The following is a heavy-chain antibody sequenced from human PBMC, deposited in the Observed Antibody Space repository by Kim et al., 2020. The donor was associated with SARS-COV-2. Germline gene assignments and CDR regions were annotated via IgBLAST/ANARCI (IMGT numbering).Heavy chain of an antibody. CDR1: GFTFSSYG. D-gene: IGHD5-18*01. CDR2: IWYDGSNK. Sequence: GGSLRLSCAASGFTFSSYGMHWVRQAPGKGLEWVAVIWYDGSNKYYADSVKGRFTISRDNSKNTLYLQMNSLRAEDTAVYYCARSDDTAMVLFDYWGQGTLVTVSS. V-gene: IGHV3-33*01. J-gene: IGHJ4*02. CDR3: ARSDDTAMVLFDY.